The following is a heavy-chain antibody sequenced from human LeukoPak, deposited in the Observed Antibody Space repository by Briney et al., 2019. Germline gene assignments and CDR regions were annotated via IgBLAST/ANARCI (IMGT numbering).Heavy chain of an antibody. J-gene: IGHJ4*02. Sequence: GSSVKVSCKASGGTFSSYAISWVRQAPGGGLEWLGGIIPIFGTADYAQKFQGRVTITTDDSTIKAYMVLSSLRSEDTAVYYCARGAESWELFTLFDYWGQGTLVTVSS. D-gene: IGHD1-26*01. CDR1: GGTFSSYA. V-gene: IGHV1-69*05. CDR2: IIPIFGTA. CDR3: ARGAESWELFTLFDY.